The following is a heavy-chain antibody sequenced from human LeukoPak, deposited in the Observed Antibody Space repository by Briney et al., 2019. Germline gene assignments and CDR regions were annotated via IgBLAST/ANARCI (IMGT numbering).Heavy chain of an antibody. D-gene: IGHD2-15*01. J-gene: IGHJ4*02. V-gene: IGHV5-51*01. Sequence: GESLKISCKGSGYSFTSYWIGWVRQMPGKGLEWMGIIYPGDSDTRYSPSFQGQVTISADKSISTAYLQWSSLRASDTAMYYCARILPFSGPNKALYYFDYWGQGTLVTVSS. CDR2: IYPGDSDT. CDR1: GYSFTSYW. CDR3: ARILPFSGPNKALYYFDY.